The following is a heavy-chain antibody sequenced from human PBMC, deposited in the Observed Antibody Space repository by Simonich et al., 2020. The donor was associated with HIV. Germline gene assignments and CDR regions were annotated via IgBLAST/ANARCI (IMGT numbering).Heavy chain of an antibody. CDR3: ARRRVTNGYFDY. CDR2: INDSEST. Sequence: QVQLQQWGAGLLKPSETLSLTCAVYGGSLSGYYWNWIRQPPGKGLEWMGEINDSESTNYNPSLKSRVTISVDTSKNQFSLKLSSVTAADTAVYYCARRRVTNGYFDYWGQGTLVTVSA. CDR1: GGSLSGYY. J-gene: IGHJ4*02. D-gene: IGHD2-21*02. V-gene: IGHV4-34*01.